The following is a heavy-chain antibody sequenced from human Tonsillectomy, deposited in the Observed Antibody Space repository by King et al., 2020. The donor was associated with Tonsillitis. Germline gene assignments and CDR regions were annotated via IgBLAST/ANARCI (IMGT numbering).Heavy chain of an antibody. CDR3: ARGKYDFWSGFPDYFDY. D-gene: IGHD3-3*01. V-gene: IGHV4-34*01. J-gene: IGHJ4*02. CDR2: IYHSGGS. CDR1: GESFSGYY. Sequence: VQLQHLGAGLLKPSETLSLTCAVYGESFSGYYCSWIRHPPGKGLEWIGAIYHSGGSRYNPSLNSRVTISVDRPNNQFSLKFTSVTAADTAVYYCARGKYDFWSGFPDYFDYWGQGTLVTVSS.